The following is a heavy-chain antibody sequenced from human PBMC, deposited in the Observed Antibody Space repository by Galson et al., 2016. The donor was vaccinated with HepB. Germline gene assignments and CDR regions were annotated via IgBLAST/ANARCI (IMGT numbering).Heavy chain of an antibody. V-gene: IGHV4-39*02. Sequence: TLSLTCSVSGDSLSGSAYYWGWIRQPPGKGLEWIGTISYTGGTSYNPSLKSRVAISVDTTKNHFSLELTSVTAADTAVYFCVRDSQINWFYLWGQGTRVTVSS. CDR2: ISYTGGT. CDR1: GDSLSGSAYY. J-gene: IGHJ5*02. CDR3: VRDSQINWFYL.